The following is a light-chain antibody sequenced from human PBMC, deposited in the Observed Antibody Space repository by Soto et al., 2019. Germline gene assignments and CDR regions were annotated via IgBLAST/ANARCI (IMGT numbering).Light chain of an antibody. Sequence: EIVLTQSPATLSLSPGERATLSCRASQSVSKSLAWYQQKPGQAPRLLIYTTSNRATGIPARFSGSGSRTDFTLTISSLEPEDFGVYYCQQYGSSPYTFGQGTKLEIK. CDR3: QQYGSSPYT. CDR2: TTS. J-gene: IGKJ2*01. CDR1: QSVSKS. V-gene: IGKV3-11*01.